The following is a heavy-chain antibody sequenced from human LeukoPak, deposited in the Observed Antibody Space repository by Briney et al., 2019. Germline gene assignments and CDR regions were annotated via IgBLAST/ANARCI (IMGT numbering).Heavy chain of an antibody. CDR3: ARDSISAGTHVYYCYYYMDV. CDR2: IYTSGST. D-gene: IGHD6-19*01. Sequence: SETLSLTCTVSGGSISSYYWSWIRQPAGKGLEWIGRIYTSGSTNYNPSLKSRVTMSVDTSKNQFSLKLSSVTAADTAVYYCARDSISAGTHVYYCYYYMDVWGKGTTVTVSS. V-gene: IGHV4-4*07. J-gene: IGHJ6*03. CDR1: GGSISSYY.